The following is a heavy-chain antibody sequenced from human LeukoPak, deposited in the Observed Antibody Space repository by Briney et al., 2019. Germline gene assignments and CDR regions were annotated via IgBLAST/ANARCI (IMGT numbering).Heavy chain of an antibody. CDR2: IYHSGST. Sequence: PSQTLSLTCTVSGGSISSGGYYWSWIRQPPGKGLEWIGYIYHSGSTYYNPSLKSRVTISVDRSKNQFSLKLSSVTAADTAVYYCAREDDHNTNDCWGQGTLVTVSS. CDR1: GGSISSGGYY. D-gene: IGHD5-24*01. V-gene: IGHV4-30-2*01. CDR3: AREDDHNTNDC. J-gene: IGHJ4*02.